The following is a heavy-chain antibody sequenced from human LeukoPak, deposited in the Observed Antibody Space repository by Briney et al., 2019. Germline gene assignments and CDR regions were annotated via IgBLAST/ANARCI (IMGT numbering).Heavy chain of an antibody. CDR1: GFTFSSYA. V-gene: IGHV3-23*01. CDR3: AKDTDSSGYIPIDAFDI. CDR2: ISGSGGST. D-gene: IGHD3-22*01. J-gene: IGHJ3*02. Sequence: PGGSLRLSCAASGFTFSSYAMSRVRQAPGKGPEWVSAISGSGGSTYYADSVKGRFTISRDNSKNTLYLQVNSLRAEDTAVYYCAKDTDSSGYIPIDAFDIWGQGTMVTVSS.